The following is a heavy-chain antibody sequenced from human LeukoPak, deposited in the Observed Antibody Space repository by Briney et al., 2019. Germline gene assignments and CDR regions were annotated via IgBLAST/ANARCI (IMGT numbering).Heavy chain of an antibody. CDR3: ASWESVVVPPISWFDP. CDR2: ISSSDSTI. J-gene: IGHJ5*02. D-gene: IGHD2-2*01. CDR1: GFTFNSYE. V-gene: IGHV3-48*03. Sequence: PGGSLTLFCAASGFTFNSYEMHWLPQSPGKGLEWVSYISSSDSTIYYAHSVKGLFTISRHNAKNSLYLQMNSLRAEDTAVYYCASWESVVVPPISWFDPWGQGTLVTVSS.